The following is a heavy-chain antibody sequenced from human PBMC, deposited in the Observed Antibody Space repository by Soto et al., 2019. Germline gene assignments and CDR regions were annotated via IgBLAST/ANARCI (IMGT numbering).Heavy chain of an antibody. CDR2: IIPIFGTA. J-gene: IGHJ4*02. D-gene: IGHD5-12*01. V-gene: IGHV1-69*01. CDR3: ARTNLYNGYNYPLGY. Sequence: QVQLVQSGAEVKKPGSSVKVSCKASGGTFSSYAISWVRQAPGQGLEWMGGIIPIFGTANYAQKFKGRVTITADESTSTAYMVMSSLRSEDTAVYYWARTNLYNGYNYPLGYWGQGTMVTVSS. CDR1: GGTFSSYA.